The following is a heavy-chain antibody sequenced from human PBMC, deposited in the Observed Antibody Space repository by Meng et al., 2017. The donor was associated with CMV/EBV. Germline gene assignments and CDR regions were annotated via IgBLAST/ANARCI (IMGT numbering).Heavy chain of an antibody. D-gene: IGHD1-14*01. CDR3: VRDLVGNRDS. CDR1: GFTFSDYW. V-gene: IGHV3-74*03. CDR2: IDTDGTVT. Sequence: GQRVESGGGLVRPGGSLRLSCADSGFTFSDYWMHWVRQAPGEGPVWVSRIDTDGTVTSYAESVRGRFTISRDNSKNTLYLQMNDLRAGDSGVYYCVRDLVGNRDSWGHGTLVTVSS. J-gene: IGHJ5*01.